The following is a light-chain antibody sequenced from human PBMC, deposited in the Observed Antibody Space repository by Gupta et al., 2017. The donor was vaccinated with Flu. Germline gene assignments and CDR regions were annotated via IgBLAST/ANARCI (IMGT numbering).Light chain of an antibody. CDR1: SLRTHY. J-gene: IGLJ2*01. Sequence: SSELTQDPAVSVALGQTVRITCQGDSLRTHYTSWYQQKPGQAPILVIFSDSNRPSGIPDRFSGSSSGDAASLTITXAXAEDGAXYYCSSRDSSGNRLVIFGGGTRLTVL. V-gene: IGLV3-19*01. CDR2: SDS. CDR3: SSRDSSGNRLVI.